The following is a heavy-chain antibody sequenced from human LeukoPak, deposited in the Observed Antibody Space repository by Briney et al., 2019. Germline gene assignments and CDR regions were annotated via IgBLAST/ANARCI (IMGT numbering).Heavy chain of an antibody. CDR3: AKGLGFFPRFYDFDY. CDR1: GFTFSSYG. CDR2: IRYDGSNK. D-gene: IGHD3-3*01. V-gene: IGHV3-30*02. J-gene: IGHJ4*02. Sequence: PGGSLRLSCAASGFTFSSYGMHWVRQAPGKGLEWVAFIRYDGSNKYYADSVKGRFTISRDNSKNTLCLQMNSLRAEDTAVYYCAKGLGFFPRFYDFDYWGQETLVTVST.